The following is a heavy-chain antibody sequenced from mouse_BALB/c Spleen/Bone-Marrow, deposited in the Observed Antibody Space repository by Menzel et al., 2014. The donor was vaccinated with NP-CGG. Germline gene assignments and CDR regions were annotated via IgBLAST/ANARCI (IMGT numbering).Heavy chain of an antibody. CDR2: INPASSTI. Sequence: EVKLVESGGGLVQPGGSLKLSCAASGFDFSRYWMTWVRQALGKGLEWIGEINPASSTINYTPSLKDKFIISRDNAKNTLHLQMSKVRSEDTALYYCAKNYYYGYVAYWGQGTLVTVSA. V-gene: IGHV4-1*02. D-gene: IGHD1-2*01. J-gene: IGHJ3*01. CDR1: GFDFSRYW. CDR3: AKNYYYGYVAY.